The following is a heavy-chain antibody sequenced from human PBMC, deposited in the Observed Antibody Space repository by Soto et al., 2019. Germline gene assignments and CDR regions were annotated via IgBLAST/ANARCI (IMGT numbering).Heavy chain of an antibody. J-gene: IGHJ5*02. CDR3: ASPKIAFYNWFDP. CDR2: IYYSGST. Sequence: QLQLQESGPGLVRPSETLSLTCTVSGGSISSSSYYWGWIRQPPGKGLEWIGSIYYSGSTYYNPSLKSRVTISVDTSKNQFSLKLSSVTAADTAVSYCASPKIAFYNWFDPWGQGTLVTVSS. V-gene: IGHV4-39*01. D-gene: IGHD3-3*02. CDR1: GGSISSSSYY.